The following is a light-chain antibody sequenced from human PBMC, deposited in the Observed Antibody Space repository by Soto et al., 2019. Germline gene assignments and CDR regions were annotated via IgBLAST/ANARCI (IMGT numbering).Light chain of an antibody. J-gene: IGKJ1*01. V-gene: IGKV1-5*03. Sequence: DIQMTQSPSTLSASVGDRVTITCRASQNIKNWLAWYQQKAGKAPKLLIYLASNLESGVPFRFRGSGYGTEFTLTINTLQPDDFAIYYCQQYNSYSSGTFGQGTTVEIK. CDR3: QQYNSYSSGT. CDR1: QNIKNW. CDR2: LAS.